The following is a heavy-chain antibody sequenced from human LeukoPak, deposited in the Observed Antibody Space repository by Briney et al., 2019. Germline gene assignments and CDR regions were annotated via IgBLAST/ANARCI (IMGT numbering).Heavy chain of an antibody. V-gene: IGHV1-2*02. CDR2: INPNSGGT. Sequence: ASVNVSCKASGYTFTGYYMHWVRQAPGQGLEWMGWINPNSGGTNYAQKFQGRVTMTRDTSISTAYMELSRLRSDDTAVYYCARGGKVVVTANFDYWGQGTLVTVSS. J-gene: IGHJ4*02. CDR3: ARGGKVVVTANFDY. D-gene: IGHD2-21*02. CDR1: GYTFTGYY.